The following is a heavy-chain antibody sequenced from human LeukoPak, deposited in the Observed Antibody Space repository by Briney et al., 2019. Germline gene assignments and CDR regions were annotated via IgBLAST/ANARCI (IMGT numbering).Heavy chain of an antibody. J-gene: IGHJ5*02. D-gene: IGHD2-2*01. CDR3: TKSLDCSRATCVS. Sequence: GGSLRLSCAASGFTFSNAWMSWARQAPGKGLEWVGRIRSNTDGGTADYAAPVKGRFTISRDDSKNTLYLQMNNLNTEDTAVYYCTKSLDCSRATCVSWGQGTLVTVSS. CDR1: GFTFSNAW. CDR2: IRSNTDGGTA. V-gene: IGHV3-15*01.